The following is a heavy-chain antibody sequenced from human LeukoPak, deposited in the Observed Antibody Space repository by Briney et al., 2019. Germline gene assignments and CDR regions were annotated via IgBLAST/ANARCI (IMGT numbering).Heavy chain of an antibody. Sequence: GASVKVSCRASEPFGSHAITWVRQAPGRGLEWVGRIIPIVDLVNSAQKFQGRITFTAEKSTTTAYMELSSLRSDDTAVYYCSRAEEVRSGSFCGGYWGQETLVTVSS. D-gene: IGHD3-10*01. CDR3: SRAEEVRSGSFCGGY. CDR1: EPFGSHA. J-gene: IGHJ4*02. V-gene: IGHV1-69*04. CDR2: IIPIVDLV.